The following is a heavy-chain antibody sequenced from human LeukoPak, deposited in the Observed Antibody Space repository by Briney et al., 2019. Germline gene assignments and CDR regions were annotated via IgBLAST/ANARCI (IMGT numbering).Heavy chain of an antibody. CDR1: GFPFSSYA. J-gene: IGHJ4*02. CDR2: INKDGSVT. Sequence: PGGSLRLSCSASGFPFSSYAMHWVRQAPGKGLVWVSRINKDGSVTDYAESVKGRFSISRDNAKNTLYLQMNSLRVEDTAIYYCVKVRGRARVGYFDYWGQGTLVTVSS. D-gene: IGHD1-26*01. CDR3: VKVRGRARVGYFDY. V-gene: IGHV3-74*01.